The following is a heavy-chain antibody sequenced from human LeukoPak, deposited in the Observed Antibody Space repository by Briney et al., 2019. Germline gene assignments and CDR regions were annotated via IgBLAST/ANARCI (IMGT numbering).Heavy chain of an antibody. Sequence: GGSLRLSCATSGFTFSSYAMDWVRQAPGKGLEWVACISYDGSNKYYADSVKGRFTISRDNSKNTLYLQMNSLRAEDTAVYYCARDPQHLYYYDSSGTFDYWGQGTLVTVSS. V-gene: IGHV3-30-3*01. CDR1: GFTFSSYA. J-gene: IGHJ4*02. D-gene: IGHD3-22*01. CDR3: ARDPQHLYYYDSSGTFDY. CDR2: ISYDGSNK.